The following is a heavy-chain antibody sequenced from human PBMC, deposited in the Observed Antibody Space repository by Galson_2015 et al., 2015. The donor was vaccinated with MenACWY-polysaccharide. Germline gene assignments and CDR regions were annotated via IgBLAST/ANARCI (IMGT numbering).Heavy chain of an antibody. CDR1: GFSLRISGVG. J-gene: IGHJ4*02. CDR2: IYWDDDK. D-gene: IGHD6-13*01. Sequence: PALVKPTQTLTLTCDFSGFSLRISGVGVGWIRQPPGKALEWLAVIYWDDDKFYSLSLKSRVTITKDTSKNQVVLTLTNVDIADTGTYYCAHTRWQQLGRFYLDFWGQGALVTVSS. CDR3: AHTRWQQLGRFYLDF. V-gene: IGHV2-5*02.